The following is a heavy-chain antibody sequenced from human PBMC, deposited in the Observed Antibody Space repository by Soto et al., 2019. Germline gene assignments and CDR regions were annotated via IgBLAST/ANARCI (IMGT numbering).Heavy chain of an antibody. J-gene: IGHJ5*02. Sequence: PSETLSLTCTVSGGSVSSGNHYWSWIRQPPGKGLEWIGFFYNSGSTDIYNNGTTNYNPSLKSRVTISVDTSKNQFSLTVTSVTAVDTAVYCCGRVVGRGGRRRWFDTGCQGALVAVSS. CDR2: IYNNGTT. D-gene: IGHD2-15*01. V-gene: IGHV4-61*01. CDR1: GGSVSSGNHY. CDR3: GRVVGRGGRRRWFDT.